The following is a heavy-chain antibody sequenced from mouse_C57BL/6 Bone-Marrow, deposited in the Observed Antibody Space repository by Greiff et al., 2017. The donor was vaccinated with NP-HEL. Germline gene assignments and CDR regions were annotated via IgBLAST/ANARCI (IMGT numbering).Heavy chain of an antibody. D-gene: IGHD1-1*01. Sequence: EVKLVESGGGLVQPGGSMKLSCAASGFTFSDAWMDWVRQSPEKGLEWVAEIRNKANNHATYYAESVKGRFTISRDDSKSSVYLQMNSLRAEDTGIYYCLTTVVADWYCDVWGTGTTVTVSS. J-gene: IGHJ1*03. CDR1: GFTFSDAW. CDR2: IRNKANNHAT. V-gene: IGHV6-6*01. CDR3: LTTVVADWYCDV.